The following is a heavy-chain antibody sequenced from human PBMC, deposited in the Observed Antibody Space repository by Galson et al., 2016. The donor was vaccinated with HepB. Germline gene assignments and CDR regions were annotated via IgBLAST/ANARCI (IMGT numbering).Heavy chain of an antibody. D-gene: IGHD2-8*01. CDR1: GGSISSGGFY. J-gene: IGHJ4*02. V-gene: IGHV4-31*03. CDR2: IYYSGTT. CDR3: ARKSVSRGPFDF. Sequence: TLSLTCTVSGGSISSGGFYCTWIRQNPGKGLQWLGKIYYSGTTHYKPSLKSRVTISADPTKNTFSLKVASVTAADTAVYFCARKSVSRGPFDFWGQGTLVTVSS.